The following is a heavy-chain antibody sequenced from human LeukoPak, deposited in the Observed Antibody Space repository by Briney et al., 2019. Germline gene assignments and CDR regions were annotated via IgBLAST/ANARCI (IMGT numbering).Heavy chain of an antibody. J-gene: IGHJ3*02. CDR2: ISSSSSYI. CDR3: ARDDILTGYFNDAFDI. Sequence: KPGGSLRLSCAASGSTFSSYSMNWVRQAPGKGLEWVSSISSSSSYIYYADSVKGRFTISRDNAKNSLYLQMNSLRAEDTAVYYCARDDILTGYFNDAFDIWGQGTMVTVSS. V-gene: IGHV3-21*01. CDR1: GSTFSSYS. D-gene: IGHD3-9*01.